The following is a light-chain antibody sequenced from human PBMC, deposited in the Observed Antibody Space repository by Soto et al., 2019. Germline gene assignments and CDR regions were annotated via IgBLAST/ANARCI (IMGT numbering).Light chain of an antibody. CDR3: HSYDSSLTVVL. V-gene: IGLV1-40*01. CDR1: NSNIGAGYD. CDR2: GSS. J-gene: IGLJ2*01. Sequence: QSVLTQPPSVSGAPGQRVTISCTGSNSNIGAGYDVNWYQQLPGLVPKLLIYGSSSRALGVPDRFSGSKSDTSASLAITGLQAEDEAHYYCHSYDSSLTVVLFGGGTKVTVL.